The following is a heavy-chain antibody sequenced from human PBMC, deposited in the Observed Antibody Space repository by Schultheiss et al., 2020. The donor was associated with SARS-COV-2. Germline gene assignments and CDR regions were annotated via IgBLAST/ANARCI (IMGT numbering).Heavy chain of an antibody. CDR3: ARARYRYFQH. CDR2: IYYSGST. V-gene: IGHV4-34*01. D-gene: IGHD1-1*01. CDR1: GGSFSGYY. Sequence: SQTLSLTCAVYGGSFSGYYWSWIRQPPGKGLEWIGYIYYSGSTYYNPSLKSRVTISVDTSKNQFSLKLSSVTAADTAVYYCARARYRYFQHWGQGTLVTVSS. J-gene: IGHJ1*01.